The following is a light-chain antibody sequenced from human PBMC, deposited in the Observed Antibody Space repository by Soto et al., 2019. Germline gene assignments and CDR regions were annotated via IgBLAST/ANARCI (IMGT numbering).Light chain of an antibody. V-gene: IGKV1-39*01. CDR1: QYISTY. Sequence: IHMTQSPSSLSAFIGDRVTITCRASQYISTYLIWYHQKPGKAPKVLISTASTLQSDVPSRFGGTGSGTDFTLSISSLQPEDFATYYCQQRFSLPYTFGQGTRLEIK. J-gene: IGKJ2*01. CDR3: QQRFSLPYT. CDR2: TAS.